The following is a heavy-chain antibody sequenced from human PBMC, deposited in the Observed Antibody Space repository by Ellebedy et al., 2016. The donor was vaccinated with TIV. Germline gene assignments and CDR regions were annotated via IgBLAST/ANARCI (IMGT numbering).Heavy chain of an antibody. CDR1: GYSFTSHG. CDR3: ARGAMALS. D-gene: IGHD5-24*01. CDR2: VTAYNRDT. Sequence: AASVKVSCKAPGYSFTSHGISWVRQAPGQGLQWMGWVTAYNRDTYYAQNFQGRVTFTTDTSSSTAYMELRSLRSDDTGVYYCARGAMALSWGQGTLVTVSS. V-gene: IGHV1-18*01. J-gene: IGHJ5*02.